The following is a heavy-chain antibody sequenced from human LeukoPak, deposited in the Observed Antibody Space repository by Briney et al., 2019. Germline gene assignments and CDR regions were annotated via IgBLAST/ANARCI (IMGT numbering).Heavy chain of an antibody. CDR1: GGSISSYY. J-gene: IGHJ4*02. D-gene: IGHD4-17*01. CDR2: IYYSGST. CDR3: ASTTSYGDYSYYFDY. Sequence: SETLSLTCTVSGGSISSYYWSWIRQPPGKGPGWIGYIYYSGSTNYNPSLKSRVTISVDTSKNQFSLKLSSVTAADTAVYYCASTTSYGDYSYYFDYWGQGTLVTVSS. V-gene: IGHV4-59*01.